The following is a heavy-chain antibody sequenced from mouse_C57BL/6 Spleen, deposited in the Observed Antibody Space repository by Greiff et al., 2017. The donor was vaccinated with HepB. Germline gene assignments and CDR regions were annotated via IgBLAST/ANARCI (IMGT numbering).Heavy chain of an antibody. CDR3: ARHDGYYLYYYAMDY. CDR1: GYTFTSYW. J-gene: IGHJ4*01. Sequence: VQLQQPGAELVKPGASVKLSCKASGYTFTSYWMHWVKQRPGRGLEWIGRIDPNSGGTKYNEKFKSKATLTVDKPSSTAYMQLSSLTSEDSAVYYCARHDGYYLYYYAMDYWGQGTSVTVSS. D-gene: IGHD2-3*01. V-gene: IGHV1-72*01. CDR2: IDPNSGGT.